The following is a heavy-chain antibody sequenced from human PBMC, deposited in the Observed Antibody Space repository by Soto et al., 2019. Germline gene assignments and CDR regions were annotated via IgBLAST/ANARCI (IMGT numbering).Heavy chain of an antibody. CDR1: CASTSNHK. CDR3: AGVLGIRVEGDYDDSSGYYLPDVAFDM. Sequence: PVVIQSLTWVCPCASTSNHKWCLLRPPPRKGXXWIGRIYSSGRNNYKPSLKSRFTMSVDTSKNQFSLKLRSVTASNTAVYYCAGVLGIRVEGDYDDSSGYYLPDVAFDMWAQGTMVTV. V-gene: IGHV4-4*07. CDR2: IYSSGRN. D-gene: IGHD3-22*01. J-gene: IGHJ3*02.